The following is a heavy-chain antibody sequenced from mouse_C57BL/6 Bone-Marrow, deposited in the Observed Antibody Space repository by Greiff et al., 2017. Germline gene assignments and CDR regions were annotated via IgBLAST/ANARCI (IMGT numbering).Heavy chain of an antibody. J-gene: IGHJ3*01. CDR2: IHPNSGST. Sequence: QVQLQQPGAELVKPGASVKVSCKASGYTFTSYWMHWVKQRPGQGLEWIGMIHPNSGSTNYNEKFKSKATLTVDKSSSTAYMQLSSLTSEDSAVYYCAENYERGLAYWGQGTLVTVSA. V-gene: IGHV1-64*01. D-gene: IGHD2-4*01. CDR3: AENYERGLAY. CDR1: GYTFTSYW.